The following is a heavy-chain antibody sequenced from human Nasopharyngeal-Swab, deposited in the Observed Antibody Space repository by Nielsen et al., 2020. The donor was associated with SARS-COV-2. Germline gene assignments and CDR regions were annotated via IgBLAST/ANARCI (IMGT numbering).Heavy chain of an antibody. CDR2: VYYGLAI. J-gene: IGHJ5*02. V-gene: IGHV4-39*01. CDR3: ARTHNWIDP. Sequence: RQAPGKGLEWIGSVYYGLAIQYSPSLKSRATISIDTPKNQLSLEVTSVTVADTAVYYCARTHNWIDPWGQGTLVTVSS.